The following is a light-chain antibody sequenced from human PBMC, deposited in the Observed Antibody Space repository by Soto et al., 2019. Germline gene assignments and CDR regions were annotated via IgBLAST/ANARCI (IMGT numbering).Light chain of an antibody. CDR1: SSDVGGYNY. V-gene: IGLV2-14*01. J-gene: IGLJ1*01. CDR3: SSYTSSSPYV. Sequence: QSALTQPASVSGSPGQSITISCTGTSSDVGGYNYVSWYQQHPGKAPKLMIYDVSNRPSGVSNRFSGSKSGNTASLTISGLQAEDEADYYCSSYTSSSPYVFGTGTKVTAL. CDR2: DVS.